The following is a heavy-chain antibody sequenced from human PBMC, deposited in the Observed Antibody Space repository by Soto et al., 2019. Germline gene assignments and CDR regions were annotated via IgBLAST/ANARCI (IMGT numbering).Heavy chain of an antibody. Sequence: SETLSLTCTVSGDSISSGNKYWSWIRQPPGKGLEWIGYIFSSGTTYYNPSLKSRLTMSLGTSQNQFSLKLNSVTDADTAVYYCARVPSPFDYYYAMDVWGQGTTVTVSS. CDR1: GDSISSGNKY. CDR3: ARVPSPFDYYYAMDV. D-gene: IGHD3-16*01. J-gene: IGHJ6*02. CDR2: IFSSGTT. V-gene: IGHV4-30-4*01.